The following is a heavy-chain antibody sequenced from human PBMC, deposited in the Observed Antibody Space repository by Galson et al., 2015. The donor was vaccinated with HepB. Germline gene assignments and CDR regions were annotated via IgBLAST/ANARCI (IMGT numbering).Heavy chain of an antibody. CDR1: GYTFTGYY. D-gene: IGHD3-10*01. CDR2: INPNSGGT. V-gene: IGHV1-2*06. Sequence: SVKVSCKASGYTFTGYYMHWVRQAPGQGLEWMGRINPNSGGTNYAQKFQGRVTMTRDTSISTAYMELSRLRSDDTAVYYCARGLAPRSSAGSYWGQGTLVTVSS. CDR3: ARGLAPRSSAGSY. J-gene: IGHJ4*02.